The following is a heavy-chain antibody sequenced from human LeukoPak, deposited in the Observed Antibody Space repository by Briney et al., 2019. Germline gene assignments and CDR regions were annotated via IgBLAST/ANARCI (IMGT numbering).Heavy chain of an antibody. CDR2: IIPIFGTA. V-gene: IGHV1-69*13. J-gene: IGHJ6*02. Sequence: SVKVSCKASGGTFSSYAISWVRQAPGQGLERMGGIIPIFGTANYAQKFQGRVTITADESTSTAYMELSSLRSEDTAVYYCARDGSYCSGGSCYSGYYYYGMDVWGQGTTVTVSS. CDR3: ARDGSYCSGGSCYSGYYYYGMDV. CDR1: GGTFSSYA. D-gene: IGHD2-15*01.